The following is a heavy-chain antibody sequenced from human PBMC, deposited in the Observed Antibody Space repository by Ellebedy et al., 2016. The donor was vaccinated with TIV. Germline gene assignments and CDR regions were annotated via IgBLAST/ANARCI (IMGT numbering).Heavy chain of an antibody. CDR1: GGSISGYF. V-gene: IGHV4-59*08. D-gene: IGHD1-26*01. CDR3: ARQPGGTYSFDY. J-gene: IGHJ4*02. CDR2: THSSGNT. Sequence: PSETLSLTCTVSGGSISGYFWSWIRQSPGKGLEWIAYTHSSGNTDYNPSLKSRVTISVDTSKNQLSLTLSSVTAADTAVYYCARQPGGTYSFDYWGQGTLVTLSS.